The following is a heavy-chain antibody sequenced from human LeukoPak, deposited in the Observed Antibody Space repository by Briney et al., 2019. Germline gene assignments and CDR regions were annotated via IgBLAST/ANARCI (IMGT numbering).Heavy chain of an antibody. J-gene: IGHJ4*02. CDR2: IYYSGST. D-gene: IGHD1-26*01. CDR1: GGSISSSSYY. Sequence: SETLSLTCTVSGGSISSSSYYWGWIRQPPGKGLEWIGSIYYSGSTYYNPSLKSRVTISVDTSKNQFSLKLSSVTAADTAVYYCASIMYSGSYSDYWGQGTLVTVSS. CDR3: ASIMYSGSYSDY. V-gene: IGHV4-39*01.